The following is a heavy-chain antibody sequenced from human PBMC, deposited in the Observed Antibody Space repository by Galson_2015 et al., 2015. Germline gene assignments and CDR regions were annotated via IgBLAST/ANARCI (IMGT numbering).Heavy chain of an antibody. CDR1: GFSFGDYA. D-gene: IGHD6-19*01. CDR3: TSNVGSGWPFDY. CDR2: IRSKAYGGTT. Sequence: SLRLSCATSGFSFGDYAMGWVRQAPGKGLEWVSFIRSKAYGGTTEYAASVKGRFTISRDDSKSIAYLQMNILKTEDTAVYYCTSNVGSGWPFDYWGQGTLVTVSS. J-gene: IGHJ4*02. V-gene: IGHV3-49*04.